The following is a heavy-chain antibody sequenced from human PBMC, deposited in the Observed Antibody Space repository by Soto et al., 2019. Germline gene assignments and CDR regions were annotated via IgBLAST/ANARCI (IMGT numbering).Heavy chain of an antibody. V-gene: IGHV2-5*01. CDR1: GFSLSTSGVG. CDR3: AHRPRSAAIDY. CDR2: IYWNDDK. J-gene: IGHJ4*02. D-gene: IGHD6-13*01. Sequence: QITLKESGPTLVKPTQTLTLTCTFSGFSLSTSGVGVGWIRQPPGKALEWLALIYWNDDKRYSPSLKSRLTITKDTSRNQVVLTMTNMDPVDTATYYCAHRPRSAAIDYWGQGTLVTVSS.